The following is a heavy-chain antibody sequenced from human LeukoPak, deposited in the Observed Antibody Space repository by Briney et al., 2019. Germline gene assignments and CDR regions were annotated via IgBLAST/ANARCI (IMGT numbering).Heavy chain of an antibody. CDR1: GFTLNNYW. D-gene: IGHD3-9*01. CDR2: IKQDGSRK. J-gene: IGHJ3*02. Sequence: PGGSLRLSCAASGFTLNNYWMTWVRQAPGSGLEWVANIKQDGSRKHYVDSVEGRFTISRDNARNSLYLQMNSLRAEDTAVYYCARDLSNKILTTYYDVFDIWGQGTLVTVSS. CDR3: ARDLSNKILTTYYDVFDI. V-gene: IGHV3-7*03.